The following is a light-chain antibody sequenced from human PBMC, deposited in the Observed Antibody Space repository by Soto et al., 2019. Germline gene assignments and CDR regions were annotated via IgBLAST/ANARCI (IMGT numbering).Light chain of an antibody. CDR1: QSVSRY. CDR3: QPCSNWPLT. J-gene: IGKJ4*01. V-gene: IGKV3-11*01. Sequence: EVVLTQSPATLSLSPGERATLSCRASQSVSRYLAWYQQKPGQAPRLLIYDASNRATGIPARFSGSGSGTDFTLTISSLEPEDLAVYYCQPCSNWPLTFGGGIKAEIK. CDR2: DAS.